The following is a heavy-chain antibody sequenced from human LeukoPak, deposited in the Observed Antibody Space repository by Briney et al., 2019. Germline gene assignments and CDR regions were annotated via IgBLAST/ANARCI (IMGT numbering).Heavy chain of an antibody. CDR3: ARPPRDGYNNFDY. D-gene: IGHD5-24*01. Sequence: ASVKVSCKASGYTFTGYYMHWVRQAPGQGLEWMRWINPNSGGTNYAQKFQGRVTMTRDTSISTAYMELSRLRSDDTAVYYCARPPRDGYNNFDYWGQGTLVTVSS. CDR2: INPNSGGT. CDR1: GYTFTGYY. J-gene: IGHJ4*02. V-gene: IGHV1-2*02.